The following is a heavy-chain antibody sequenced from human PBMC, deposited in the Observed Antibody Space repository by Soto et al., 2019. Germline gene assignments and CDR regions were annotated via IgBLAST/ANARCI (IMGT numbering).Heavy chain of an antibody. CDR2: INPNSGDT. J-gene: IGHJ6*02. CDR3: ARASAMGV. CDR1: GYTFTGYY. Sequence: ASVKVSCKASGYTFTGYYIHWLRHAPGQGLEWMGWINPNSGDTNYVQKFQARVTITRDTSISAPYMDLNRLTSDDTAVYYCARASAMGVCGQGTRVTFYS. V-gene: IGHV1-2*02.